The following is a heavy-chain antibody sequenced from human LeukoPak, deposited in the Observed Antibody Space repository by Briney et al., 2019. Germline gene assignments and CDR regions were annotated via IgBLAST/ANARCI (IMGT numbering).Heavy chain of an antibody. CDR2: ISTSGTTI. V-gene: IGHV3-48*03. J-gene: IGHJ3*02. D-gene: IGHD2-21*01. Sequence: GGSLRLSCAASGFTFNTYEMSWVRQAPGKGLEWVSYISTSGTTIYYADSVKGRSTISRDNAKNSLYLEMNSLRAEDTAVYYCARDPGEVDAFDIWGQGTMVTVSS. CDR1: GFTFNTYE. CDR3: ARDPGEVDAFDI.